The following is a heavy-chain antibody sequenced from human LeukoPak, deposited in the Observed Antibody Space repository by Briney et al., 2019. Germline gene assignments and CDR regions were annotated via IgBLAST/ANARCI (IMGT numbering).Heavy chain of an antibody. V-gene: IGHV4-30-4*01. J-gene: IGHJ3*02. Sequence: SETLSLTCTVSGGSISSGNYYWSWIRQPPGKGLEWIGYIYYSGSSYYNPSLKSRVTISVDTSKNQFSLKLSSVTAADTAVYYCARDRAAGYSYGLSPNLDAFDIWGQGTMVTVSS. CDR1: GGSISSGNYY. CDR2: IYYSGSS. CDR3: ARDRAAGYSYGLSPNLDAFDI. D-gene: IGHD5-18*01.